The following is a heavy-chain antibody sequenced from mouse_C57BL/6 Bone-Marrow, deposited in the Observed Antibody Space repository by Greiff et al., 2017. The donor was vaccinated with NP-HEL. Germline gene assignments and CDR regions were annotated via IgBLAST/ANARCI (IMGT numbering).Heavy chain of an antibody. CDR1: TVDFSRYW. CDR2: INPDSSTI. CDR3: ARQGNFDV. V-gene: IGHV4-1*01. Sequence: PAATVDFSRYWMSWVRRAPGKGLEWIGEINPDSSTINYAPSLKDKFIISRDNAKNTLYLQMSKVRSEDTALYYCARQGNFDVWGTGTTVTVSS. J-gene: IGHJ1*03.